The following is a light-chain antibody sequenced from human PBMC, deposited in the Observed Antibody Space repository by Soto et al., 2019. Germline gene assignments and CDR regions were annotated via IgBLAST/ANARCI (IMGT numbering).Light chain of an antibody. CDR3: QQFNSYPLT. CDR2: DAS. Sequence: AIQLTQSPSSLSASVGDRVTTTCRASQGISTALAWYQQKPGKAPKLLIYDASSLESGVPSRFSGSGSGTDFTLTISSLQPEDFATYYCQQFNSYPLTVGQGTRLEIK. CDR1: QGISTA. J-gene: IGKJ5*01. V-gene: IGKV1-13*02.